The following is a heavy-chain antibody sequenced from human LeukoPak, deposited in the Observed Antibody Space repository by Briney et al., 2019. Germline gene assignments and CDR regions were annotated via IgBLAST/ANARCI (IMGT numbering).Heavy chain of an antibody. J-gene: IGHJ4*02. CDR2: IYSGGNT. CDR1: GFTVSSNS. D-gene: IGHD3-22*01. V-gene: IGHV3-53*01. CDR3: ARRAGDYSHPYDY. Sequence: GGSLRLSCTVSGFTVSSNSMSWVRQAPGKGLEWVSFIYSGGNTHNSDSVKGRFTISRDNSKNTLYLQMNSLRAEDTAVYHCARRAGDYSHPYDYWGQGTLVTVSS.